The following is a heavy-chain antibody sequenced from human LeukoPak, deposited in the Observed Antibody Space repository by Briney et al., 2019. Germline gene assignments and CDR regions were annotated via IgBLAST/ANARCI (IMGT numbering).Heavy chain of an antibody. V-gene: IGHV3-23*01. CDR1: GFTFSSRA. CDR3: AKDAPLLHWYFDL. Sequence: GGSLRLSCTASGFTFSSRAMGWVRQAPGKGLEWVSAISGSGGSTYYADSVKGRFTISRDNSKNTLYLQMNSLRAEDTAVYYCAKDAPLLHWYFDLWGRGTLVTVSS. CDR2: ISGSGGST. J-gene: IGHJ2*01. D-gene: IGHD1-26*01.